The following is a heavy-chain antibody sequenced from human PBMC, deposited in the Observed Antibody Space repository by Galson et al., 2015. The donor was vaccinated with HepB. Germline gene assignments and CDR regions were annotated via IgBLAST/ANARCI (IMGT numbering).Heavy chain of an antibody. V-gene: IGHV3-7*03. CDR1: GFTFSSYW. J-gene: IGHJ3*02. CDR3: ARDERVVWSAFDI. Sequence: SLRLSCAASGFTFSSYWMSWVRQAPGKGLEWVANIKQDGSEKYYVDSVKGRFTISRDNAKNLLYLQMNSLRAEDTAVYYCARDERVVWSAFDIWGQGTMVTVSS. D-gene: IGHD3-3*01. CDR2: IKQDGSEK.